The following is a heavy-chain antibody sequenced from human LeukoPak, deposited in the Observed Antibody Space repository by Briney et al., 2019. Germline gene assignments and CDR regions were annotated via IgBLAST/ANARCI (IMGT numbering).Heavy chain of an antibody. CDR3: AKGGGSEWYQD. D-gene: IGHD2-2*01. Sequence: PGGSLRLSCAASGFTFSSHAMSWVRQAPGKGLEWVSAINNSGGSTYYSDSVKGRLTISRDNSKNTLYLQLNSLRADDTAVYYCAKGGGSEWYQDWGQGTLVTVSS. J-gene: IGHJ4*02. CDR1: GFTFSSHA. V-gene: IGHV3-23*01. CDR2: INNSGGST.